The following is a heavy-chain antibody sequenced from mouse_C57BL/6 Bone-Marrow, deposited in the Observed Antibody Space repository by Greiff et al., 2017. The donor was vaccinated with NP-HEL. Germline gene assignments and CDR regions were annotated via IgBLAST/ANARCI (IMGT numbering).Heavy chain of an antibody. Sequence: EVQLVESGPVLVKPGASVKMSCKASGYTFTDYYMNWVKQSHGKSLEWIGVINPYNGGTSYNQKFKGKATLTVDKSSSTAYMELNSLTSEDSAVYYCARSGYYYGSSPFAYWGQGTLVTVSA. D-gene: IGHD1-1*01. CDR3: ARSGYYYGSSPFAY. CDR2: INPYNGGT. CDR1: GYTFTDYY. V-gene: IGHV1-19*01. J-gene: IGHJ3*01.